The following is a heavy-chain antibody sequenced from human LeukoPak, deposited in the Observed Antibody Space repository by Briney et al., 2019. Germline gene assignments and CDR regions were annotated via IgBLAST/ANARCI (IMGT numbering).Heavy chain of an antibody. CDR3: ARDRSYSSGWQRFYYFDY. Sequence: PSETLSLTCTVSGGSISSYYWSWIRQPAGKGLEWIGRIYTSGSTNYNPSLKSRVTMSVDTSKNQFSLKLSSVTAADTAVYYCARDRSYSSGWQRFYYFDYWGQGTLVTVSS. CDR1: GGSISSYY. J-gene: IGHJ4*02. V-gene: IGHV4-4*07. D-gene: IGHD6-19*01. CDR2: IYTSGST.